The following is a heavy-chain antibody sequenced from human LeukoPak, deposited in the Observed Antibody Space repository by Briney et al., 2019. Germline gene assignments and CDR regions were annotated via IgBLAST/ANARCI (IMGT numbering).Heavy chain of an antibody. D-gene: IGHD1-26*01. Sequence: GGSLRLSCAASGYTFSTYAMHWVRQAPGKGLEWVAVISYDGSSKNYGDSVKGRFTISRDNSKNTVYLQMNSLRVEDTALYYCARGIFTGGTYYGYWGQGTLVTVSS. CDR3: ARGIFTGGTYYGY. V-gene: IGHV3-30-3*01. CDR1: GYTFSTYA. J-gene: IGHJ4*02. CDR2: ISYDGSSK.